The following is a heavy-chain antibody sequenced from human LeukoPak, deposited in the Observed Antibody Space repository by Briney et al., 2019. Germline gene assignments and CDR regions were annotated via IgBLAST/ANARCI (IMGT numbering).Heavy chain of an antibody. CDR3: ARVGDSSSWYGRDV. Sequence: ASVRVSCKSSGYTFTDYDINWVRQATGQGLEWMGWMNPDSGNTGYAQKFQGRVTITADKSTSTAYMELSSLRSEDTAVYYCARVGDSSSWYGRDVWGQGTTVTVSS. D-gene: IGHD6-13*01. V-gene: IGHV1-8*03. J-gene: IGHJ6*02. CDR2: MNPDSGNT. CDR1: GYTFTDYD.